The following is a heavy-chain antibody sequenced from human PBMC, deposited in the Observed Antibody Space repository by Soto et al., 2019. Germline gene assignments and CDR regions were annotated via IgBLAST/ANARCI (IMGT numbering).Heavy chain of an antibody. J-gene: IGHJ4*01. V-gene: IGHV4-39*01. Sequence: SETLSLTCTVSGGSISSSSYYWGWIRQPPGKGLEWIGSIYYSGSTYYNPSLKSRVTISVDTSKNQFSLKLSSVTAADTAVYYCASRSVGYYYDSSGYYHGLFDYWGQGTLVTVSS. CDR2: IYYSGST. D-gene: IGHD3-22*01. CDR3: ASRSVGYYYDSSGYYHGLFDY. CDR1: GGSISSSSYY.